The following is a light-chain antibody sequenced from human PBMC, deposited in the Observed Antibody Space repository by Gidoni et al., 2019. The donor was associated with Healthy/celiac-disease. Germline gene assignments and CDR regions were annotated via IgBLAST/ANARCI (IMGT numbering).Light chain of an antibody. CDR1: SSNIGAGYD. V-gene: IGLV1-40*01. Sequence: QSVLTQPPSVSGAPRQRFTISCTGSSSNIGAGYDVHWYQQLPGTAPKLLIYGNSNRPSGVPDRFSGSKSGTSASLAITGLQAEDEADYYCQSYDSSLSGFVVFGGGTKLTVL. CDR3: QSYDSSLSGFVV. J-gene: IGLJ2*01. CDR2: GNS.